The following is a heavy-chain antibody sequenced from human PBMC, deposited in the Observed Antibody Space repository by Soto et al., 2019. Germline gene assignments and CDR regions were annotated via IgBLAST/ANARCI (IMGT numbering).Heavy chain of an antibody. CDR2: ISGSGGST. CDR1: GFTFSSYA. J-gene: IGHJ3*01. V-gene: IGHV3-23*01. Sequence: PGGSLRLSCAASGFTFSSYAMSWVRQAPGKGLEWVSAISGSGGSTYYADSVKGRFTISRDNSKNTLYLQMNSLRAEDTAVYYCAKDRVRYFFVYGDSLRAYVLWGPGTMVS. D-gene: IGHD4-17*01. CDR3: AKDRVRYFFVYGDSLRAYVL.